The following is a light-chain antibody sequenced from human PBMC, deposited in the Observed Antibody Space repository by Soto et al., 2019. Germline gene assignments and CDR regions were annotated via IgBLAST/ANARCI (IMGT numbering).Light chain of an antibody. CDR1: SSNIGSNY. J-gene: IGLJ7*01. Sequence: QSVLTQPPSASGTPGKRITISCSGSSSNIGSNYVYWYQQLPGTAPKLLIYRSNQRPSGVPDRFSGSRSGTSASLAISGLRSEDEGDYYCAAWDDSLSGTVFGGGTQLTVL. V-gene: IGLV1-47*01. CDR3: AAWDDSLSGTV. CDR2: RSN.